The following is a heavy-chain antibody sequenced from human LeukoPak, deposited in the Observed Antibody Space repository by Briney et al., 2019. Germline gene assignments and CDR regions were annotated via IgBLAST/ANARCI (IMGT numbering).Heavy chain of an antibody. J-gene: IGHJ4*02. CDR3: ARDHDSSGYLEYYFDY. CDR1: GFTFSSYA. D-gene: IGHD3-22*01. CDR2: ISSSSSYI. Sequence: PGGSLRLSCAASGFTFSSYAMSWVRQAPGKGLEWVSSISSSSSYIYYADSVKGRFTISRDNAKNSLYLQMNSLRAEDTAVYYCARDHDSSGYLEYYFDYWGQGTLVTVSS. V-gene: IGHV3-21*01.